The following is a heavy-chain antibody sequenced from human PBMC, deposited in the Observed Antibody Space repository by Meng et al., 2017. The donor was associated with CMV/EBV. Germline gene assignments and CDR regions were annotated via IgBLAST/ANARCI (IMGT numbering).Heavy chain of an antibody. CDR1: GFTFSSYE. V-gene: IGHV3-48*03. Sequence: GEFLKISCAASGFTFSSYEINWVRQAPGKGLEWISYISSSGSIIYYADSVKGRFTISRDNAKNSLYLQMNSLRAEDTAVYHCARGGRGKAAAGKRMDVWGQGTTVTVSS. CDR3: ARGGRGKAAAGKRMDV. D-gene: IGHD6-13*01. J-gene: IGHJ6*02. CDR2: ISSSGSII.